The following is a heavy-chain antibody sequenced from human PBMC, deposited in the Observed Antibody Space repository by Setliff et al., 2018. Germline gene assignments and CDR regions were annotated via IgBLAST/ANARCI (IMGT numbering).Heavy chain of an antibody. CDR3: ARTAYYGSGTFPYYYYYYLDV. Sequence: ASVKVSCKDSGYTFTGHYLHWVRQAPGQGLEWMGRIKPNTGGTTYAQKFLGRVTMTGFTSINTTYMELSGLRSDDTAVYYCARTAYYGSGTFPYYYYYYLDVWGKGTTVTVSS. V-gene: IGHV1-2*06. D-gene: IGHD3-10*01. J-gene: IGHJ6*03. CDR2: IKPNTGGT. CDR1: GYTFTGHY.